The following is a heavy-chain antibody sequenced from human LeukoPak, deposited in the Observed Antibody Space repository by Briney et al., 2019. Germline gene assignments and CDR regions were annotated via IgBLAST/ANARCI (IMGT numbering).Heavy chain of an antibody. V-gene: IGHV3-23*01. J-gene: IGHJ4*02. CDR1: GFTFSRNW. D-gene: IGHD3-22*01. CDR3: AKDPSYYYDSSGYSFDY. Sequence: GGSLRLSCAASGFTFSRNWMSWVRQSPGKGLEWVSAISGSGGSTYYADSVKGRFTISRDNSKNTLYLQMNSLRAEDTAVYYCAKDPSYYYDSSGYSFDYWGQGTLVTVSS. CDR2: ISGSGGST.